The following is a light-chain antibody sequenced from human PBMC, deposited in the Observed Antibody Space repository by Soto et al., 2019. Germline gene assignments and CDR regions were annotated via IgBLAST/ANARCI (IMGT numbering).Light chain of an antibody. CDR3: QKYDSAPT. CDR2: GAK. CDR1: QAISNY. V-gene: IGKV1-39*01. J-gene: IGKJ1*01. Sequence: DIQMTQSPSFLSASVVDRVTITCRASQAISNYLNWYQQKPGKAPNLLIFGAKTLQSGVPSRFSGSGYGTDFTLTITTLQPEDVGSYYCQKYDSAPTFGPGTKVDIK.